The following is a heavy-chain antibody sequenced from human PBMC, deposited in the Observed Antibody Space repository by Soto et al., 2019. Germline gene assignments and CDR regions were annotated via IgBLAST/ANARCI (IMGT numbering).Heavy chain of an antibody. V-gene: IGHV3-23*01. J-gene: IGHJ4*02. D-gene: IGHD1-7*01. CDR2: SSATGAGT. CDR1: GFTFSSYG. CDR3: AKDRRAGGNYGFYSDF. Sequence: EVQLLESGGGLVQPGGSLRLSCAASGFTFSSYGMTWVRQAPGKGLEWVSFSSATGAGTYYADSVKGRFTISRDTSKSTRYLQMTSLGAGDTAVYYCAKDRRAGGNYGFYSDFWGQGALVIVSS.